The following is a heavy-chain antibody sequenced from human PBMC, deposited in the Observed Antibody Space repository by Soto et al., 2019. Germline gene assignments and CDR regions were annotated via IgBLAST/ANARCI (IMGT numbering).Heavy chain of an antibody. CDR1: GFTFSSYA. CDR2: ISGSGGST. Sequence: PGGSLRLSCAASGFTFSSYAMSWVRQAPGKGLEWVSAISGSGGSTYYADSVKGRFTISRDNSKNTLYLQMNGLRAEDTAVYYCAKDWADYDILTGYSDYWGQGTLVTVSS. J-gene: IGHJ4*02. D-gene: IGHD3-9*01. CDR3: AKDWADYDILTGYSDY. V-gene: IGHV3-23*01.